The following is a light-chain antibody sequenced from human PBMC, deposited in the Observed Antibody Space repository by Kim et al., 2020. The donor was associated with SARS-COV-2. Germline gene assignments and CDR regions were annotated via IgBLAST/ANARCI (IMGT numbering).Light chain of an antibody. Sequence: LSPGERATLSCRASQSIGSSYLAWYQQKPGQAPRLLIYDASNRAADIPDRFSGSASGTDFTLAISRLEPEDYAVYFCQQYGGSPLTFGGGTKLEIK. CDR3: QQYGGSPLT. CDR2: DAS. CDR1: QSIGSSY. J-gene: IGKJ4*01. V-gene: IGKV3-20*01.